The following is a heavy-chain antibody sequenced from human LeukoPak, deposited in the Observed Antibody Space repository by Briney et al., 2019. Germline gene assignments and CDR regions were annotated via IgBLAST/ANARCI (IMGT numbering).Heavy chain of an antibody. CDR2: INRDGRQK. CDR1: GFTFRTHW. CDR3: AKLLGTATTYDH. Sequence: SGGSLTLSCEASGFTFRTHWMSWVRQTPGKGREGVASINRDGRQKYYLNSVKGRFTISRDNNKNSLYLQMYSLGAEDTAVYYCAKLLGTATTYDHWGQGSLVTVSS. J-gene: IGHJ4*02. V-gene: IGHV3-7*01. D-gene: IGHD5-24*01.